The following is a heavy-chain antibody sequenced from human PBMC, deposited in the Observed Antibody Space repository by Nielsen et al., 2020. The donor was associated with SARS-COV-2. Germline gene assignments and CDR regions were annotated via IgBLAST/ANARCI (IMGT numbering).Heavy chain of an antibody. V-gene: IGHV3-7*01. CDR2: IKQDGSEK. J-gene: IGHJ4*02. CDR1: GLIFSSYW. D-gene: IGHD3-10*01. CDR3: ARDRGLWFGELFVY. Sequence: GESLKISCAASGLIFSSYWMSWVRQAPGKGLEWVANIKQDGSEKYYVDSVKGRFTISRDNAKNSLYLQMNSLRAEDTAVYYCARDRGLWFGELFVYWGQGTLVTVSS.